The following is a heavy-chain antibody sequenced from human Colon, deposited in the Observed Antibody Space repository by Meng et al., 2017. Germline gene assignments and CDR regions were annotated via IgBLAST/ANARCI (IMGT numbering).Heavy chain of an antibody. D-gene: IGHD6-19*01. V-gene: IGHV4-4*03. CDR3: ARHGGWHFDY. J-gene: IGHJ4*02. CDR2: IYLSGSP. Sequence: LRDVGPCLVEPPTPLSLTCAVSGGSISSSHHWRRVRQPPGKGLEWIGQIYLSGSPSYNPSLESRVTISVDKSKNQLSLRLTSVTAADTAIYYCARHGGWHFDYWGQGTLVTVSS. CDR1: GGSISSSHH.